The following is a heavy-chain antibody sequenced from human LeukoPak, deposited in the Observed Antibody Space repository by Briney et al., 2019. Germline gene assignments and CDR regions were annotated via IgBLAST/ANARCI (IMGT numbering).Heavy chain of an antibody. CDR2: ISGSGGST. CDR1: GFTFSSYA. J-gene: IGHJ4*02. V-gene: IGHV3-23*01. D-gene: IGHD3-10*01. Sequence: AGGSLRLSCAASGFTFSSYAMSWVRQAPGKGLEWVSAISGSGGSTYYADSVKGRFTISRDNSKNTLYLQMNSLRAEDTAVYYCAKTEAHITMVRGSFDYWGQGTLVTVSS. CDR3: AKTEAHITMVRGSFDY.